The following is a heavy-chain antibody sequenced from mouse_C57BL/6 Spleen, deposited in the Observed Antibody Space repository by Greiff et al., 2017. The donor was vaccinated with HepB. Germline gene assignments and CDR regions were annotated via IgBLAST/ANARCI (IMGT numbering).Heavy chain of an antibody. CDR1: GFSLTSYA. V-gene: IGHV2-9-1*01. J-gene: IGHJ4*01. Sequence: VKLMESGPGLVAPSQSLSITCTVSGFSLTSYAISWVRQPPGKGLEWLGVIWTGGGTNYNSALKSRLSISKDNSKSQVFLKMNSLQTDDTARYYCARIYYGNYGAMDYWGQGTSVTVSS. CDR3: ARIYYGNYGAMDY. CDR2: IWTGGGT. D-gene: IGHD2-1*01.